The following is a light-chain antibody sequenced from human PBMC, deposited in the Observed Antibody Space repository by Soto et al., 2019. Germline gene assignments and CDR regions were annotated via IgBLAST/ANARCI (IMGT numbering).Light chain of an antibody. CDR1: SSDVGDYNY. J-gene: IGLJ1*01. V-gene: IGLV2-14*03. Sequence: QSVLTQPASVSGSPGQSITISCTGTSSDVGDYNYVSWFQQHPGKAPKLMIYDVSNRPSGVSNRFSGSKSGNTASLTISGLQAEDEADYYCRSYASSSTLDVFGTGTKVTVL. CDR3: RSYASSSTLDV. CDR2: DVS.